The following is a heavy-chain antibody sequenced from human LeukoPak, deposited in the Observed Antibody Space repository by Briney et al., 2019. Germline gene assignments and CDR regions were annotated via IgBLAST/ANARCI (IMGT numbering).Heavy chain of an antibody. V-gene: IGHV3-53*01. CDR2: FYSGGKT. J-gene: IGHJ4*02. CDR1: GFTVSSSY. D-gene: IGHD3-22*01. CDR3: ARDGYYYDSSGYSSKLDY. Sequence: GGSLRLSCAASGFTVSSSYMSRVRQAPGKGLEWVSVFYSGGKTYYTDSVKGRFTISRDNSKNTLYLQMNSLRAEDTAVYYCARDGYYYDSSGYSSKLDYWGQGTLVTVSS.